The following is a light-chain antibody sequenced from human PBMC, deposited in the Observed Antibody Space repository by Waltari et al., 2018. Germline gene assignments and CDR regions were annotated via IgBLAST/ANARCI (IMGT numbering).Light chain of an antibody. V-gene: IGLV3-1*01. J-gene: IGLJ2*01. Sequence: SYELTQPPSVSVSPGQTASITCSGDNLDDNSVCWYQQRPGQSPVLVIYQDTKRPSGIPARFSGSTSVNTATLTISGTQTLDEADYYCHVWDSTTVVFGGGTKLTVL. CDR2: QDT. CDR1: NLDDNS. CDR3: HVWDSTTVV.